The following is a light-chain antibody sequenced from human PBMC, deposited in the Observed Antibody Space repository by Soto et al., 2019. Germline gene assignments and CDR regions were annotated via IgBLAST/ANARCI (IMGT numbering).Light chain of an antibody. CDR1: QGISSY. Sequence: AIRMTQSPSSFSASTGDRVTITCRASQGISSYLAWYHQKPGKTPKLLIYAASTLHSGVPSRFSGSGSGTDFTLTISCLQSEDFATYYCQQYYSYPPTFGQGTKLEIK. CDR3: QQYYSYPPT. J-gene: IGKJ2*01. V-gene: IGKV1-8*01. CDR2: AAS.